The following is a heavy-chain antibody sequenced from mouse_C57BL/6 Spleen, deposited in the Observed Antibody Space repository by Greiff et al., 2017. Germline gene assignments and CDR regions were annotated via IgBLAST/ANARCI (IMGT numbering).Heavy chain of an antibody. CDR3: ARAGYYYGSSYYYAMDY. CDR1: GYAFSSYW. Sequence: QVQLQQSGAELVKPGASVKISCKASGYAFSSYWMNWVKQRPGKGLEWIGQIYPGDGDTNYNGKFKGKATLTADKSSSTAYMQLSSLTSEDSAVYFCARAGYYYGSSYYYAMDYWGQGTSVTVSS. V-gene: IGHV1-80*01. J-gene: IGHJ4*01. D-gene: IGHD1-1*01. CDR2: IYPGDGDT.